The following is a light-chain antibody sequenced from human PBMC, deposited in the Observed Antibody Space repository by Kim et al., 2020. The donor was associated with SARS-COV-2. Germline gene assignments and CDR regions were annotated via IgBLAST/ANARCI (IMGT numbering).Light chain of an antibody. V-gene: IGKV3-20*01. CDR3: QQYGSSPPYT. Sequence: SPGERATLSCRASPSVSSSDLAWYQQKPGQAPRLLIYGASSRATGIPDRFSGSGSGTDFTLTISRLEPEDFAVYYCQQYGSSPPYTFGQGTKLEI. CDR2: GAS. J-gene: IGKJ2*01. CDR1: PSVSSSD.